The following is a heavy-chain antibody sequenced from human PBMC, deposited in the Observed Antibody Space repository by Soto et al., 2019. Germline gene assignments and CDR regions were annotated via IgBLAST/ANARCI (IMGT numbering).Heavy chain of an antibody. J-gene: IGHJ4*02. V-gene: IGHV5-51*01. CDR3: ARLPQQGYCSSTSCFQYYFDY. CDR1: GYSFTSYW. Sequence: GESLKISCKGSGYSFTSYWIGWVRQMPGKGLEWMGIIYPGDSDTRYSPSFQGQVTISADKSISTAYLRWSSLKASDTAMYYCARLPQQGYCSSTSCFQYYFDYWGQGTLVTVSS. D-gene: IGHD2-2*01. CDR2: IYPGDSDT.